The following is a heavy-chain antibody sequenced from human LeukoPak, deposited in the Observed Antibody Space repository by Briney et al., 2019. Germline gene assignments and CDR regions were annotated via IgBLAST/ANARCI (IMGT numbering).Heavy chain of an antibody. V-gene: IGHV3-53*01. CDR2: IYSGGST. CDR1: GFTFSSYW. J-gene: IGHJ4*02. D-gene: IGHD3-9*01. Sequence: GGSLRLSCAASGFTFSSYWMSWVRQAPGKGLEWVSVIYSGGSTYYADSVKGRFTISRDNSKNTLYLQMNSLRAEDTAVYYCARLRYFDWLFLIWGQGTLVTVSS. CDR3: ARLRYFDWLFLI.